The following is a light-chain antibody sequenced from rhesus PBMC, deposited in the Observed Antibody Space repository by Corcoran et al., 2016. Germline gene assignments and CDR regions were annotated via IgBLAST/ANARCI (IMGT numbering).Light chain of an antibody. V-gene: IGKV6-55*01. CDR2: YAP. J-gene: IGKJ4*01. CDR1: QSIGSS. Sequence: EIVLTQSPAFQSVTLKEKVTITCQASQSIGSSSHWYQQKPDQSPKRLSQYAPQSISGGPSRFRCSGSRTAFTLTINSMEAEDAETYYCQQSSSFPLTFGGGTKVELK. CDR3: QQSSSFPLT.